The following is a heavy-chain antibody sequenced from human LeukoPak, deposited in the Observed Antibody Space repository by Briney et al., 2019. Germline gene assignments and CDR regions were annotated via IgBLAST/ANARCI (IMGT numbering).Heavy chain of an antibody. CDR1: GGSISSSSYY. CDR2: INPDGSDK. V-gene: IGHV3-7*01. J-gene: IGHJ4*02. Sequence: ETLSLTCTVSGGSISSSSYYWGWIRQPPGKGLEWVANINPDGSDKYYVDSVKDRFTISRDNAKNSLHLQMNGLRVEDTAIYYCARGVGTANYYTDWGQGTLVTVSS. D-gene: IGHD4/OR15-4a*01. CDR3: ARGVGTANYYTD.